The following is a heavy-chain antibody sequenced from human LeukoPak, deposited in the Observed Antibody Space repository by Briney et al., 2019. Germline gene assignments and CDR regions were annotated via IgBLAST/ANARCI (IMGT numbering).Heavy chain of an antibody. CDR2: ISGSGGST. V-gene: IGHV3-23*01. Sequence: QTGGSLRLSCAASGFTFSSYAMSWVRQAPGKGLEWVSTISGSGGSTYYADSVKGRFTISRDNSKNTLHLQMNSPRAEDTAVYYCAKDTHGDYLSWLDPWGQGTLVTVSS. D-gene: IGHD4-17*01. CDR1: GFTFSSYA. J-gene: IGHJ5*02. CDR3: AKDTHGDYLSWLDP.